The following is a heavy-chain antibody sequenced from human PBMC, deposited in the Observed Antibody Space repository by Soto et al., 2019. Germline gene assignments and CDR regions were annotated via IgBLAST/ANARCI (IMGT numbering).Heavy chain of an antibody. Sequence: PCGCMRLSCAACGFSFSSYGMHWARQDPGKGLTRVAVISYDGSNKYYADSVKGRFTISSDNSKNTLYLQMNSQRAEETAVYHSAKDTHIVKWGQGTLVTVSS. D-gene: IGHD5-12*01. CDR1: GFSFSSYG. J-gene: IGHJ4*01. CDR2: ISYDGSNK. V-gene: IGHV3-30*18. CDR3: AKDTHIVK.